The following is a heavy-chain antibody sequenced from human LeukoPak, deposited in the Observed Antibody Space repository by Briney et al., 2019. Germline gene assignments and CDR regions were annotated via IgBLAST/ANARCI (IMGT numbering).Heavy chain of an antibody. CDR2: ISWNSGSI. V-gene: IGHV3-9*01. CDR1: GFTFDDYA. D-gene: IGHD6-19*01. CDR3: AKDHQGSGWENYCDYGMDV. J-gene: IGHJ6*02. Sequence: GGSLRLSCAASGFTFDDYAMHWVRQAPGKGLEWVSGISWNSGSIGYADSVKGRFTISRDNAKNSLYLQMNSLRAEDTALYYCAKDHQGSGWENYCDYGMDVWGQGTTVTVSS.